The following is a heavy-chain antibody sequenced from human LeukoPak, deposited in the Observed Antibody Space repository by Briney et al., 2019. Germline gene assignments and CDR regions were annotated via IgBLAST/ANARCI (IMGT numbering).Heavy chain of an antibody. D-gene: IGHD4-17*01. CDR1: GHSIASGFD. V-gene: IGHV4-38-2*02. J-gene: IGHJ5*02. Sequence: SETLSLTCTVSGHSIASGFDWGWIRQPPGKGLEWIGYIYHSGSTYYNPSLKSRVTISVDRSKNQFSLKLSSVTAADTAVYYCARKTRTKDYGDYTGWFDPWGQGTLVTVSS. CDR2: IYHSGST. CDR3: ARKTRTKDYGDYTGWFDP.